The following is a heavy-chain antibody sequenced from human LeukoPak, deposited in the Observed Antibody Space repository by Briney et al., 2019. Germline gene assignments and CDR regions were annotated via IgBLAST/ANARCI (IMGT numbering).Heavy chain of an antibody. D-gene: IGHD3-22*01. CDR3: ARDLGTRDYYDSSGSA. Sequence: GGSLRLSCAASGFTVSSNYMSWVRQAPGKGVEWGSVIYSGGSTYYADSVKGRVTISRDNSKNTLYLQMNSLRAEDTAVYYCARDLGTRDYYDSSGSAWGQGTLVTVSS. V-gene: IGHV3-53*01. J-gene: IGHJ5*02. CDR2: IYSGGST. CDR1: GFTVSSNY.